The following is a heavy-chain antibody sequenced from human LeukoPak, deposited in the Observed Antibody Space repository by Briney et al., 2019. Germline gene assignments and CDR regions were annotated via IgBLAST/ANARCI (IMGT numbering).Heavy chain of an antibody. CDR3: ARDDYYGSGSSFY. CDR1: GYTFTGYY. Sequence: GAPVKVSCKASGYTFTGYYMHWVRHAHGPGLEWMGWINPNSGGTNYEQKFQGRVTMTSDTSTSTVYMELRSLRSEDTAEYYCARDDYYGSGSSFYWGQGTLVTVSS. J-gene: IGHJ4*02. CDR2: INPNSGGT. D-gene: IGHD3-10*01. V-gene: IGHV1-2*02.